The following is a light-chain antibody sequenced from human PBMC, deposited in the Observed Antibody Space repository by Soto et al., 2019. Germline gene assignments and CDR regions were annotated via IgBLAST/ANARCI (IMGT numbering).Light chain of an antibody. Sequence: QSALTQPPSASGSPGQSVTISCTGTSSDVGGYNYVSWYQQHPGKAPKLIIYEVNKRPSGVPDRFSGSKSGTPASLAVSGLQSEDEADYCCAAWDDSLNGHVFGTRTKVTVL. CDR2: EVN. V-gene: IGLV2-8*01. CDR1: SSDVGGYNY. CDR3: AAWDDSLNGHV. J-gene: IGLJ1*01.